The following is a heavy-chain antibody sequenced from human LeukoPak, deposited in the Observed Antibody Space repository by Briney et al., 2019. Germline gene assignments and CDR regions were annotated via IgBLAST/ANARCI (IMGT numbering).Heavy chain of an antibody. CDR3: ARATLQHLPDS. V-gene: IGHV4-38-2*02. D-gene: IGHD2/OR15-2a*01. CDR2: IYHSGST. Sequence: SETLSLTCTVSGYSISSGYYWGWIRQPPGKGLEWIGSIYHSGSTYYNPSLKSRVTISVDTSKNQFSLKLSSVTAADTAVYYCARATLQHLPDSWGQGTLVTVSS. J-gene: IGHJ4*02. CDR1: GYSISSGYY.